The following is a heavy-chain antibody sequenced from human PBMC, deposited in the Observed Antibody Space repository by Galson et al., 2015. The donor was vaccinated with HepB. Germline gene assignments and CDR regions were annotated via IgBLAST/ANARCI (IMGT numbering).Heavy chain of an antibody. V-gene: IGHV6-1*01. CDR1: GDSVSSNSAT. CDR2: TYYRSQWFT. CDR3: ARVRVYYNILTGYKNYYYFDY. J-gene: IGHJ4*02. Sequence: CAISGDSVSSNSATWNWIRQSPSRGLEWLGRTYYRSQWFTDYGVSMRSRVTIDPDTSMNQFSLQLNSVTPEDTAVYYCARVRVYYNILTGYKNYYYFDYWGQGTLVIVSS. D-gene: IGHD3-9*01.